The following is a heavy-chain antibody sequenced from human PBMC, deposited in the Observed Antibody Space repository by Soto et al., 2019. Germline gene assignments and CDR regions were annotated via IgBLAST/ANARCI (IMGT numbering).Heavy chain of an antibody. V-gene: IGHV3-30-3*01. CDR3: ASMAEYSSSWDRDYYYYYGMDV. J-gene: IGHJ6*02. Sequence: GGSLRLSCAASGFTFSSYAMHWVRQAPGKGLEWVAVISYDGSNKYYADSVKGRFTISRDNSKNTLYLQMNSLRAEDTAVYYCASMAEYSSSWDRDYYYYYGMDVWGQGTTVTVSS. D-gene: IGHD6-13*01. CDR1: GFTFSSYA. CDR2: ISYDGSNK.